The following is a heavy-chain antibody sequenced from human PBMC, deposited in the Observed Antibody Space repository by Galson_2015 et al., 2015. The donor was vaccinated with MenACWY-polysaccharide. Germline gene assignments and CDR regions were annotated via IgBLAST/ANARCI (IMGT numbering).Heavy chain of an antibody. CDR2: MSYNGRA. D-gene: IGHD1-26*01. Sequence: CTVSGVSVYSVTDHWSWLRQPPGKGLEWIGYMSYNGRANYNPSLRSRVTISLDTSNNQFSLRLSSVTAADTAMYYCAREPTYSGSFGWFDPWGQGTLVTVSS. CDR1: GVSVYSVTDH. CDR3: AREPTYSGSFGWFDP. V-gene: IGHV4-61*01. J-gene: IGHJ5*02.